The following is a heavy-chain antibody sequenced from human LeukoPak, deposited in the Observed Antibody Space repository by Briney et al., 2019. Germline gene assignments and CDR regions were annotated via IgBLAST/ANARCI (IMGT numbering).Heavy chain of an antibody. CDR3: ARVLWFGELFRSYYYYGMDV. V-gene: IGHV4-39*07. CDR2: INHSGST. J-gene: IGHJ6*02. Sequence: SETLSLTCTVSGGSISSSSYYWGWIRQPPGKGLEWIGEINHSGSTNYNPSLKSRVTISVDTSKNQFSLKLSSVTAADTAVYYCARVLWFGELFRSYYYYGMDVWGQGTTVTVSS. CDR1: GGSISSSSYY. D-gene: IGHD3-10*01.